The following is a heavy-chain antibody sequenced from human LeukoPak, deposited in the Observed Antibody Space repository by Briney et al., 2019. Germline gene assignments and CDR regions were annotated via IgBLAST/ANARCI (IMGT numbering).Heavy chain of an antibody. CDR3: TKDAQTCHSSGCWKPSDF. CDR2: INSDGTGT. D-gene: IGHD3-22*01. Sequence: PGGSLRLSCAAPGFDFRIYWMHWVRQAPGKGLVWVSRINSDGTGTYADSVKGRFTISRDNANNMLYLQMNSLRADDTAVYYCTKDAQTCHSSGCWKPSDFWGQGALVTVSS. CDR1: GFDFRIYW. J-gene: IGHJ4*02. V-gene: IGHV3-74*01.